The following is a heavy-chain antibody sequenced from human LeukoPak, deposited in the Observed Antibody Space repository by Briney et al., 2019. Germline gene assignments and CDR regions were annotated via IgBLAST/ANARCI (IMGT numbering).Heavy chain of an antibody. V-gene: IGHV4-59*08. J-gene: IGHJ4*02. Sequence: PSETLSLSCTVSGGSISSYYWSWIRQPPGKGLEWIGYIYYSGSTNYNPSLKSRVTISVDTSKNQFSLKLSSVTAADTAVYYCARQVGYGDNFDYWGQGTLVTVSS. CDR2: IYYSGST. D-gene: IGHD4-17*01. CDR1: GGSISSYY. CDR3: ARQVGYGDNFDY.